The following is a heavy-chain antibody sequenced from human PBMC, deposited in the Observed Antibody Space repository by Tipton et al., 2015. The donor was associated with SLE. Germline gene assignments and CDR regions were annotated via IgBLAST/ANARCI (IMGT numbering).Heavy chain of an antibody. CDR2: IYYSGST. Sequence: TLSLTCTVSGDSISSGGYYWSWIRQPPGKGLEWIGYIYYSGSTNYNPSLKSRVTISVDTSKNHFSLNLSSVTTADTAVYYCASRTRGAFDPWGQGTLVTVSS. CDR1: GDSISSGGYY. D-gene: IGHD1-14*01. J-gene: IGHJ5*02. CDR3: ASRTRGAFDP. V-gene: IGHV4-61*03.